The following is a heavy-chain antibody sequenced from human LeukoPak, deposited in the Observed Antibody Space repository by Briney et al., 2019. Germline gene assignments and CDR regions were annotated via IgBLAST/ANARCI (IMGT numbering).Heavy chain of an antibody. V-gene: IGHV3-23*01. J-gene: IGHJ6*02. CDR2: ISGSGANT. D-gene: IGHD3-9*01. Sequence: GGSLRLSCAASGFTFSAYAMSWVRQAPGKGLEWVSGISGSGANTYYADSVKGRFTISRDNSKNTLYLQMNRLRVEDTAVYYCARDWVHYDILTATVDVWGQGTTVTVSS. CDR3: ARDWVHYDILTATVDV. CDR1: GFTFSAYA.